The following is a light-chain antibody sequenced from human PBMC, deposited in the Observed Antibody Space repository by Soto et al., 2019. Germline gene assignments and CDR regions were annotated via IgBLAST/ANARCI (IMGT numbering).Light chain of an antibody. J-gene: IGLJ1*01. CDR1: SSNIGAGYD. CDR3: QSYDRSLGGYV. V-gene: IGLV1-40*01. CDR2: DNT. Sequence: QSVLTQPPSVSGAPGQRVTISCTGSSSNIGAGYDVHWYQQLPGTAPKLLIYDNTKRPSGAPDRLSGSKSGTSASLAITGLQAEDEADYFCQSYDRSLGGYVFGSGTKVTVL.